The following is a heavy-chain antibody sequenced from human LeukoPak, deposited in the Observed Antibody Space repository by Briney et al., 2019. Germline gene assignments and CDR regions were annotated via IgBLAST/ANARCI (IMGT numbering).Heavy chain of an antibody. V-gene: IGHV1-2*02. D-gene: IGHD2-21*01. CDR3: ARGLGHFDGDGHTNPFDY. CDR1: GYSFNAYY. Sequence: ASVKVSCKASGYSFNAYYMHGVRQAAGQRPEGVGWINPNSAGTNYAQKSQGRVTVTRDTSLSTTFMELSGLRSDDPAVYYCARGLGHFDGDGHTNPFDYWGQGTLVTVSS. CDR2: INPNSAGT. J-gene: IGHJ4*02.